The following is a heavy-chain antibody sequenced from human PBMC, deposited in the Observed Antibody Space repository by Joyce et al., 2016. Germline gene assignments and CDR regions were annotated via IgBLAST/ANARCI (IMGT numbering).Heavy chain of an antibody. CDR2: IVYSGAA. V-gene: IGHV4-39*07. D-gene: IGHD3-3*01. CDR3: ARDRTYDFWSGYPGYFDY. Sequence: QLLLQESGPGLVKPSETLSLTCSVSGVSISSRNNYWVWISQPPGKGLEWIGNIVYSGAAYYKSSLESRLTISVDTSKNQFSLKLSSVTAADTAVYYCARDRTYDFWSGYPGYFDYWGQGILVTVSS. CDR1: GVSISSRNNY. J-gene: IGHJ4*02.